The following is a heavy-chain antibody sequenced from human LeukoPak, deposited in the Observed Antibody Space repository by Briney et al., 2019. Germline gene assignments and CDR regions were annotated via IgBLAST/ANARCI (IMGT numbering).Heavy chain of an antibody. Sequence: GGSLRLSCVASGFMFSSYWMNWVRQAPGKGLVWVSRINSDGSSTSYADSVKGRFTISRDNAKNTLFLQMNSLRAEDTAVYYGARGPGAFDIWGQGTMVTVSS. CDR1: GFMFSSYW. V-gene: IGHV3-74*01. CDR3: ARGPGAFDI. CDR2: INSDGSST. D-gene: IGHD2-2*01. J-gene: IGHJ3*02.